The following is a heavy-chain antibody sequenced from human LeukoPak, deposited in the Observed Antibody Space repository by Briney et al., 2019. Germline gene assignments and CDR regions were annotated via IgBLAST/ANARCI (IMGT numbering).Heavy chain of an antibody. D-gene: IGHD4-23*01. J-gene: IGHJ3*02. Sequence: GGSLRLSCAASGFTFSNNWMTWVRQAPGKGLEWVASVKKDASENYYVDSVKGRFIISRDNAKNSLYQQMNSLRAEDTAVYYCARDPRDYGGNSGSFDIWGQGTMVTVSS. CDR1: GFTFSNNW. V-gene: IGHV3-7*03. CDR3: ARDPRDYGGNSGSFDI. CDR2: VKKDASEN.